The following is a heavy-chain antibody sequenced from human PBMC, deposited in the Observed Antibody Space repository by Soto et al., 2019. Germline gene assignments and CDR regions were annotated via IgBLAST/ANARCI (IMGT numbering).Heavy chain of an antibody. CDR1: GGSFSGYY. CDR3: ARSSSWYAY. CDR2: INHSGST. D-gene: IGHD6-13*01. Sequence: ETLSLTCAVYGGSFSGYYWSWIRQPPGKGLEWIGEINHSGSTNYNPSLKSRVTISVDTSKNQFSLKLSSVTAADTAVYYCARSSSWYAYWGQGTLVTVSS. V-gene: IGHV4-34*01. J-gene: IGHJ4*02.